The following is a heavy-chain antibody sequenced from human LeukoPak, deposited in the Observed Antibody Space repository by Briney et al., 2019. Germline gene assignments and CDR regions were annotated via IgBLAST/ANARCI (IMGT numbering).Heavy chain of an antibody. CDR1: GFTFSSYA. V-gene: IGHV3-23*01. Sequence: GGSLRLSCAASGFTFSSYAMTWVRQAPGKELEWVSGISASGDSTYYADSVKGRFTISRDNPKKTLYLQMNSLRAEDTAVYYCVRPGGVAATISWFDYWGQGTLVTVSS. J-gene: IGHJ4*02. CDR2: ISASGDST. D-gene: IGHD5-12*01. CDR3: VRPGGVAATISWFDY.